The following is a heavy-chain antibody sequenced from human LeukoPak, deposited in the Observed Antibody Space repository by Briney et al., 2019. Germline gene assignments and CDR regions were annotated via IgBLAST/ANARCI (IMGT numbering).Heavy chain of an antibody. CDR3: ARVGYSSSIDY. J-gene: IGHJ4*02. D-gene: IGHD6-6*01. Sequence: PSETLSLTCGMSNGTFSSFYWTWIRQTPEKGLEWIGEINHRGVSNYNPSLKSRATISVDTSKNQFSLKLSSVTAADTAVYYCARVGYSSSIDYWGQGTLVTVSS. V-gene: IGHV4-34*01. CDR2: INHRGVS. CDR1: NGTFSSFY.